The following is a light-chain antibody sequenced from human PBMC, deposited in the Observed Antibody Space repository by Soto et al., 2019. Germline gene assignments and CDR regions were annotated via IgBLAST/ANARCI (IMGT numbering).Light chain of an antibody. CDR2: GAS. CDR3: QQYGSSGT. V-gene: IGKV3-20*01. CDR1: QSVNRS. J-gene: IGKJ1*01. Sequence: EIMMRQSPATLSVFPGERSTLSCRASQSVNRSLAWYQQKPGQAPRLLIYGASNRATGIPDRFSGSGSGTDFTLTISRLEPEDFAVYYCQQYGSSGTFGQGTKVDIK.